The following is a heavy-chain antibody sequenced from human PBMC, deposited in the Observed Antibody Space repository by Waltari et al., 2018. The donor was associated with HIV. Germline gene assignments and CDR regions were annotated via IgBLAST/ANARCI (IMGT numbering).Heavy chain of an antibody. V-gene: IGHV3-30*01. Sequence: HAQLLESGGGMVQPGRSLRVCCAVSGFTFRHNATPWVRPAPRKGLAWVAVISYDGNEKYYADYVKGRFTISRGNSRNTLYLQMNSLRGEDTAVYYCARGRGGPDYWGQGTLVTVSS. D-gene: IGHD3-10*01. CDR3: ARGRGGPDY. CDR2: ISYDGNEK. J-gene: IGHJ4*02. CDR1: GFTFRHNA.